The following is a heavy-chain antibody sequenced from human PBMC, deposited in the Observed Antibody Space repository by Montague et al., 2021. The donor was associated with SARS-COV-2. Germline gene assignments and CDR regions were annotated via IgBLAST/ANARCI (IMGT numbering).Heavy chain of an antibody. CDR2: INNSGST. CDR3: ARGPRITMIVVVITDIWFDP. CDR1: GGSVSDYY. J-gene: IGHJ5*02. V-gene: IGHV4-34*01. D-gene: IGHD3-22*01. Sequence: SETLSLTCAVYGGSVSDYYWSWIRQPPGKGLEWIGEINNSGSTNYNPSLKSRVTTSVDTSKNQFSLKLTSVTAADTAVYYCARGPRITMIVVVITDIWFDPWGQGTLVTVSS.